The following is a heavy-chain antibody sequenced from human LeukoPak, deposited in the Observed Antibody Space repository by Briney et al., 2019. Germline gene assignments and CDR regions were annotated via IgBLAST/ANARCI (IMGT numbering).Heavy chain of an antibody. Sequence: PGGSLRLSCAASGFTVSGNYMSWVRQAPGKGLEWVSAISSDGNTYYADSVKGRFTISRDNSKNTLLLQMSSLRAEDTAVYYCARLTYGEKFEYWGQGTLVTVSS. CDR3: ARLTYGEKFEY. J-gene: IGHJ4*02. V-gene: IGHV3-53*01. CDR1: GFTVSGNY. CDR2: ISSDGNT. D-gene: IGHD4-17*01.